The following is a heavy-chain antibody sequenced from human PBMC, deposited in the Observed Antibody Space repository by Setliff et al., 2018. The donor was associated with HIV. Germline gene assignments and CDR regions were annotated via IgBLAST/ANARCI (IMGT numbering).Heavy chain of an antibody. Sequence: PGGSLRLSCAASGFSFNDYAVNWVRQAPGKGLEWVAVISYDGSNKYYADSVKGRFTISRDNSKNTLYLQMNSLRVEDTAVYYCARETMYDSRGYLSHYFDYWGQGTPVTVSS. CDR2: ISYDGSNK. D-gene: IGHD3-22*01. V-gene: IGHV3-30-3*01. J-gene: IGHJ4*02. CDR3: ARETMYDSRGYLSHYFDY. CDR1: GFSFNDYA.